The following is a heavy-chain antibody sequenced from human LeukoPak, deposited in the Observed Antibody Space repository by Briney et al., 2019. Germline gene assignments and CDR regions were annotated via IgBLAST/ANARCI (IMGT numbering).Heavy chain of an antibody. J-gene: IGHJ4*02. CDR2: ISSSTSII. D-gene: IGHD2-15*01. V-gene: IGHV3-48*02. Sequence: GGTLRLSCAASGFTFSSYSMNWVRQAPGKGLQWVSYISSSTSIIYYADSVQGRFTISRDNAKNSLYLQMNSLRDEDTAVYYCARDGGKGGNSDYWGQGTLVTVSS. CDR1: GFTFSSYS. CDR3: ARDGGKGGNSDY.